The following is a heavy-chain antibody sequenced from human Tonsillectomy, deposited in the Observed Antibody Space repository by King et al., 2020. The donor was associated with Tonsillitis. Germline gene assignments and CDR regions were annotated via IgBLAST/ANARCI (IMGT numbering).Heavy chain of an antibody. D-gene: IGHD6-6*01. CDR2: ISLCGRNQ. CDR1: GFSFSTYD. J-gene: IGHJ3*01. V-gene: IGHV3-30*03. Sequence: VQLVESGGGVVQPGRSLRLSCAASGFSFSTYDMHWVRPAPGKGLDWVAVISLCGRNQYYADSVKGRFTISRDNSKKTLFLQMNSLRVEDTAVYYCSCIAARFVWGQGTMVTVSA. CDR3: SCIAARFV.